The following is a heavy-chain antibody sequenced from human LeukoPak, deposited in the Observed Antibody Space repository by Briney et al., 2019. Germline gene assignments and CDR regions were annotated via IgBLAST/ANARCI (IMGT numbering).Heavy chain of an antibody. V-gene: IGHV3-21*04. CDR2: ITRSSIYI. J-gene: IGHJ4*02. CDR1: GFTFSSYA. CDR3: AINGGGDSGYGNFDY. Sequence: GGSLRLSCAASGFTFSSYAMHWVRQAPGKGLEWVSCITRSSIYIYYADSVKGRFTTSRDNAKNSLYLQMNSLRAEDTAFYYCAINGGGDSGYGNFDYWGQGTLVTVSS. D-gene: IGHD5-12*01.